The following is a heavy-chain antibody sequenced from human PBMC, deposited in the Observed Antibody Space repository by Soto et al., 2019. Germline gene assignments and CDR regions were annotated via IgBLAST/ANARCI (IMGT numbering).Heavy chain of an antibody. V-gene: IGHV1-2*04. CDR2: INPDSGGT. CDR3: ARDSSPVPGSMDV. Sequence: ASVKVSCKASGYTFTGHYMHWVRQAPGQGLEWMGWINPDSGGTNYAQKFQGWVTMTRDTSSSTVSMEVRRLKSGDTAVYYCARDSSPVPGSMDVWGQGTTVTVSS. D-gene: IGHD1-1*01. CDR1: GYTFTGHY. J-gene: IGHJ6*02.